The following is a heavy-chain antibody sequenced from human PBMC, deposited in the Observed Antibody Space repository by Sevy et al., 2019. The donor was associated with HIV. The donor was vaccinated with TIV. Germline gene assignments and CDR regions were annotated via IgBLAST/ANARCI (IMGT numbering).Heavy chain of an antibody. J-gene: IGHJ4*02. CDR1: GFTFSSYG. CDR2: IRYDGSNK. CDR3: AKGVGWLVGRENFDY. Sequence: RGSLRLSCAASGFTFSSYGMHWVRQAPGKGLEWVAFIRYDGSNKYYADSVKGRFTISRDNSKNTLYLQMNSLRAEDTAVYYCAKGVGWLVGRENFDYWGQGTLVTVSS. V-gene: IGHV3-30*02. D-gene: IGHD6-19*01.